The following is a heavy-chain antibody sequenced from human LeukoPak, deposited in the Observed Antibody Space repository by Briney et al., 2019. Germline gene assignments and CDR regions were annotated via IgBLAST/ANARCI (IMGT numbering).Heavy chain of an antibody. CDR1: GGSISNYY. V-gene: IGHV4-59*01. CDR2: TYYSGST. Sequence: SETLSLTCTVSGGSISNYYWTWIRQPPGKGLEWIGYTYYSGSTNYNPSLKSRVTISVDTSKNQFSLKLSSVTAADTAVYYCARHPDAFDIWGQGTMVTVSS. J-gene: IGHJ3*02. CDR3: ARHPDAFDI.